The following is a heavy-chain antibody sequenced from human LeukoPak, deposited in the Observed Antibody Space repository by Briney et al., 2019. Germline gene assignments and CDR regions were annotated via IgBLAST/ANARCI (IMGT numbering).Heavy chain of an antibody. V-gene: IGHV3-30*12. D-gene: IGHD1-26*01. Sequence: GGSLRLSCAASGFTFSDAWMNWVRQAPGKGLDWVAVISFDGSNIYYADSAKGRFTISRDNSKNTLYLQMNSLRAEDTAVYYCARDPYSGTYGDTYYYYMDVWGKGTTVTISS. CDR3: ARDPYSGTYGDTYYYYMDV. CDR1: GFTFSDAW. CDR2: ISFDGSNI. J-gene: IGHJ6*03.